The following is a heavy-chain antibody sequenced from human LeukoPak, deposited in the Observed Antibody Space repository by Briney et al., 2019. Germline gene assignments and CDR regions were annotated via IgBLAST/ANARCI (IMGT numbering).Heavy chain of an antibody. D-gene: IGHD1-26*01. CDR2: ISSGTSYI. Sequence: GGSLRPSCAASGFLFSIYSMNWVRQAPGKGPEWVSSISSGTSYIHYADSVKGRFTISRDNAKNSLYLQVNSLRAEDTAVYYCAKLSGYVEYWGQGTLVTVSS. CDR3: AKLSGYVEY. V-gene: IGHV3-21*01. J-gene: IGHJ4*02. CDR1: GFLFSIYS.